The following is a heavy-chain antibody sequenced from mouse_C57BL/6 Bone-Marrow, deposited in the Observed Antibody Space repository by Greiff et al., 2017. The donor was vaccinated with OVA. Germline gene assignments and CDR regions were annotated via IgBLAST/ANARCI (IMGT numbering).Heavy chain of an antibody. J-gene: IGHJ3*01. Sequence: EVKLVESGGGLVQPGESLKLSCESNEYEFPSHDMSWVRKTPEKRLELVAAINSDGGSTYYPDTMERRFIISRDNTKKTLYLQLSSLRSEDTALYYCARPQTAQVSFAYWGQGTLVTVSA. CDR1: EYEFPSHD. CDR3: ARPQTAQVSFAY. D-gene: IGHD3-2*02. V-gene: IGHV5-2*01. CDR2: INSDGGST.